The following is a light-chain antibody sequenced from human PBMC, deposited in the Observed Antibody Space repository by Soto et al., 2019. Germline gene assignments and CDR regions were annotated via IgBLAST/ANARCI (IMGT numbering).Light chain of an antibody. CDR2: KAS. CDR1: QSISSW. CDR3: QQYNSYSST. V-gene: IGKV1-5*03. Sequence: DIQMTQSPSTLSASVGDRVTITCRASQSISSWLAWYQQKPGKDPKLLIYKASSLESGVPSRFSGSGSGTEFTLTISSLQPDDFATYYCQQYNSYSSTFGQGTKLEIK. J-gene: IGKJ2*01.